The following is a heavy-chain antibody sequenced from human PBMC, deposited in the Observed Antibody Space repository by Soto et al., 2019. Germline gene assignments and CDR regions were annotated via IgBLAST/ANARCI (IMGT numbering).Heavy chain of an antibody. CDR2: IYYSGST. CDR1: GGSISSYY. Sequence: SETLSLTCTVSGGSISSYYWSWIRQPPGKGLEWIGYIYYSGSTNYNPSLKSRVTISVDTSKNQFSLKLSSVTAADTAVYYCARENLVVAATDYYMDVWGKGTTVTVSS. V-gene: IGHV4-59*01. CDR3: ARENLVVAATDYYMDV. J-gene: IGHJ6*03. D-gene: IGHD2-15*01.